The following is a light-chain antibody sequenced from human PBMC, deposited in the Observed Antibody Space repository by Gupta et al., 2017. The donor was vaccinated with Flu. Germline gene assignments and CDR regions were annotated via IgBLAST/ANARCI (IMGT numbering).Light chain of an antibody. V-gene: IGLV1-44*01. CDR3: ATWDDSRDGWV. CDR1: SSNIGSHP. CDR2: VNY. Sequence: QSVLTQPPSTSGTPGQRVTISCSGSSSNIGSHPVNWFQQLPGAAPKLLMYVNYQRASGVPDRFSGSKSGTSASLAISALQAEDEADYYCATWDDSRDGWVFGGGTRLTVL. J-gene: IGLJ3*02.